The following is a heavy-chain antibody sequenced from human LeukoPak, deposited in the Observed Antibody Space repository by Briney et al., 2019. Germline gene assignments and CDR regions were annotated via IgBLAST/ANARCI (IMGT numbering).Heavy chain of an antibody. CDR2: IKSKKNGGTT. J-gene: IGHJ4*02. CDR1: GFTVSNAW. Sequence: PGGSLRLSCAASGFTVSNAWMTWVRQTPGKGLEWVGRIKSKKNGGTTDYAAPVKGRFTMSRDDSKNTLYLQMNSLETEDTAVYYCASSQGYSSSWYDYWGQGTLVTVSS. D-gene: IGHD6-13*01. CDR3: ASSQGYSSSWYDY. V-gene: IGHV3-15*01.